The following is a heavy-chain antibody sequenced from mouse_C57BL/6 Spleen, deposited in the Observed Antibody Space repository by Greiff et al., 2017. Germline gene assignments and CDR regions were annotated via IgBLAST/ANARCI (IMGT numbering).Heavy chain of an antibody. Sequence: VQLQQPGAELVRPGTSVKLSCKASGYTFTSYWMHWVKQRPGQGLEWIGVIDPSDSYTNYNQKFKGKATLTVDTSSSTAYMQLSSLTSADSAVYYCAKSGGSNSYFDYWGQGTTLTVSS. CDR3: AKSGGSNSYFDY. J-gene: IGHJ2*01. V-gene: IGHV1-59*01. CDR2: IDPSDSYT. CDR1: GYTFTSYW. D-gene: IGHD2-5*01.